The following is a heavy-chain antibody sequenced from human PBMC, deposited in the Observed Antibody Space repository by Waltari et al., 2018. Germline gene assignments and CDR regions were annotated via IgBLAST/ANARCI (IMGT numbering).Heavy chain of an antibody. Sequence: QVTLRESGPALVKPTQTLTLTCTFSGFSLSPSGMCVSWIRQPPGKALEWLALIDWDDDKYYSTSLKTRLTISKDTSKNQVVLTMTNMDPVDTATYYCARVTMTVAANWFDPWGQGTLVTVSS. D-gene: IGHD3-22*01. V-gene: IGHV2-70*01. J-gene: IGHJ5*02. CDR1: GFSLSPSGMC. CDR3: ARVTMTVAANWFDP. CDR2: IDWDDDK.